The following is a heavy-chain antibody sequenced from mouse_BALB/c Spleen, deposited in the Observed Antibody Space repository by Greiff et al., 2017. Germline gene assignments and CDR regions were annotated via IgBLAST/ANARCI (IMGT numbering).Heavy chain of an antibody. CDR3: ARGKYGNWAMDY. CDR1: GYSFTSYY. D-gene: IGHD2-1*01. CDR2: IDPFNGGT. V-gene: IGHV1-28*01. J-gene: IGHJ4*01. Sequence: EVQLQQSGPELMKPGASVKISCKASGYSFTSYYMHWVKQSHGKSLEWIGYIDPFNGGTSYNQKFKGKATLTVDKSSSTAYMHLSSLTSEDSAVYYCARGKYGNWAMDYWGQGTSVTVSS.